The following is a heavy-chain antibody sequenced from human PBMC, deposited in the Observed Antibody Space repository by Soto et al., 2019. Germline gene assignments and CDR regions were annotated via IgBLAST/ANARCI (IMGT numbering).Heavy chain of an antibody. Sequence: PSETLSLTCTVSGGSISSSSYYWGWNRQPPGKGLEWIGSIYYSGSTYYNPSLKSRVTISVDTSKNQFSLKLSSVTAADTAVYYCARHSCSSTSCYNRARWFDPWGQGTLVTVSS. J-gene: IGHJ5*02. CDR2: IYYSGST. CDR3: ARHSCSSTSCYNRARWFDP. V-gene: IGHV4-39*01. D-gene: IGHD2-2*02. CDR1: GGSISSSSYY.